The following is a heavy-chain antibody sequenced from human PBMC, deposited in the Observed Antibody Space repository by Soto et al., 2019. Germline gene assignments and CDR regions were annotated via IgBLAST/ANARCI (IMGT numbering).Heavy chain of an antibody. D-gene: IGHD5-12*01. Sequence: QVQLVESGGGVVQPGRSLRLSCAASGFTFSSYAMHWVRQAPGKGLEWVAVISYDGSNKYYADSVKGRFTISRDNSKNTLYLQMNSLRAEDTAVYYCARDVDIVAMIIPDYWGQGTLVTVSS. V-gene: IGHV3-30-3*01. CDR1: GFTFSSYA. CDR3: ARDVDIVAMIIPDY. J-gene: IGHJ4*02. CDR2: ISYDGSNK.